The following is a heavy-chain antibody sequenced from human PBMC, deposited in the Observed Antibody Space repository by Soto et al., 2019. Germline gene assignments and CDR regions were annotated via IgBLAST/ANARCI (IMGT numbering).Heavy chain of an antibody. D-gene: IGHD3-22*01. V-gene: IGHV3-48*01. CDR2: ISSSSSTI. CDR1: GFTFRSYS. J-gene: IGHJ4*02. CDR3: ARDWPYDSSGYYYRYFDY. Sequence: PGGALRLSCAASGFTFRSYSMNWVRQAPGKGLERVSYISSSSSTIYYADSVKGRFTISRDNAKNSLYLQMNSLRAEDTAVYYCARDWPYDSSGYYYRYFDYWGQGT.